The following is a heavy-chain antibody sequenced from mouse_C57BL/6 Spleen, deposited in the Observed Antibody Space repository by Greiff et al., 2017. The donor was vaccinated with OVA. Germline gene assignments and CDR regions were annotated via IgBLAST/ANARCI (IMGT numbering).Heavy chain of an antibody. CDR3: ARYGATGVEGPFAY. CDR2: IYPGSGST. D-gene: IGHD1-1*01. J-gene: IGHJ3*01. CDR1: GYTFTSYW. V-gene: IGHV1-55*01. Sequence: VKLQQPGAELVKPGASVKMSCKASGYTFTSYWITWVKQRPGQGLEWIGDIYPGSGSTNYNEKFKSKATLTVDTSSSTAYMQLSSLTSEDSAVYYCARYGATGVEGPFAYWGQGTLVTVSA.